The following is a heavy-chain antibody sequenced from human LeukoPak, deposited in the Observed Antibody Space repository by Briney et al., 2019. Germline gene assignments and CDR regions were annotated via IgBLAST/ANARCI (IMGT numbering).Heavy chain of an antibody. V-gene: IGHV4-59*01. D-gene: IGHD1-14*01. CDR2: IYYSGST. CDR1: GGSISSYY. CDR3: ARAGYYYYGMDV. J-gene: IGHJ6*02. Sequence: SETLSLTCTVSGGSISSYYWSWIRQPPGRGLEWIGYIYYSGSTNYNPSLKSRVTISVDTSKNQFSLKLSSVTAADTAVYYCARAGYYYYGMDVWGQGTTVTVSS.